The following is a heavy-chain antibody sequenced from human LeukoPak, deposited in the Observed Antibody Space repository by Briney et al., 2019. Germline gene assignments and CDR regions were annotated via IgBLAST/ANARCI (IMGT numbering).Heavy chain of an antibody. J-gene: IGHJ6*03. D-gene: IGHD5-12*01. Sequence: GGSLRLSCAASGFTFSSYGMHWVRQAPGKGLEWVAFIRYDGSNKYYADSVEGRFTISRDNSKNTLYLQMNSLRAEDTAVYYCAKDRARVATIYNYDYYMDVWGKGTTVTVSS. CDR1: GFTFSSYG. CDR3: AKDRARVATIYNYDYYMDV. CDR2: IRYDGSNK. V-gene: IGHV3-30*02.